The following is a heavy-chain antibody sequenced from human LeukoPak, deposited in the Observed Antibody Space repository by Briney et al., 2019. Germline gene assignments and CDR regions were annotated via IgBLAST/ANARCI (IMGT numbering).Heavy chain of an antibody. V-gene: IGHV3-74*01. D-gene: IGHD3-9*01. CDR2: INSDGSST. CDR3: ARDKYYDILTGYYTIDLFGY. Sequence: GGSLRLSCAASGFTFSSYWMHWVRQAPGKGLVWVSRINSDGSSTSYADSVKGRFTISRDNAKNTLYLQMNSLRAEDTAVYYCARDKYYDILTGYYTIDLFGYWGQGTLVTVSS. CDR1: GFTFSSYW. J-gene: IGHJ4*02.